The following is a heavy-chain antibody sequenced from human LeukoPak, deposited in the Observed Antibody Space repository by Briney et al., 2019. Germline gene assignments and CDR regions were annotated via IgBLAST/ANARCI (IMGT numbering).Heavy chain of an antibody. V-gene: IGHV4-34*01. J-gene: IGHJ4*02. D-gene: IGHD2-15*01. CDR3: ARDEGDGSYFDN. CDR2: IYHSGST. Sequence: SETLSLTCAVYGGSFSGYYWSWIRQPPGKGLEWIGEIYHSGSTNYNPSLKSRVTISVDKSKNQFSLKLSSVTAADTAVYYCARDEGDGSYFDNWGQGTLVTVSS. CDR1: GGSFSGYY.